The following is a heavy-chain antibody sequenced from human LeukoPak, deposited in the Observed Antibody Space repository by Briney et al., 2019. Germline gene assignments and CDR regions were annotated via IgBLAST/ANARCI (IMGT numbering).Heavy chain of an antibody. CDR1: GFTFTSSA. J-gene: IGHJ5*01. V-gene: IGHV1-58*02. Sequence: GASVKVSCKASGFTFTSSAMQWVRQARGQRLEWIGWIVVGSGNTNYAQKFQERVTITRDMSTSTAYMELSSLRSEDTAVYYCAAIPGYYYDSSGYSWFDYWGQGTLVTVSS. CDR3: AAIPGYYYDSSGYSWFDY. CDR2: IVVGSGNT. D-gene: IGHD3-22*01.